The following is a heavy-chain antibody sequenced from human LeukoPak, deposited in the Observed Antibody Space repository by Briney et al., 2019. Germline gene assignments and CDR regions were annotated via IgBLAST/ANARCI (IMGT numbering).Heavy chain of an antibody. Sequence: PSETLSLTCTVSGGSISISSYYWGWIRQPPGKGLEWIGEIYQCGSTNYNPSLKSRATISVDKSKNQFSLKLSSVTAADTAVYYCARGRSPDYWGQGTLVTVSS. CDR1: GGSISISSYY. V-gene: IGHV4-39*07. D-gene: IGHD1-26*01. CDR2: IYQCGST. J-gene: IGHJ4*02. CDR3: ARGRSPDY.